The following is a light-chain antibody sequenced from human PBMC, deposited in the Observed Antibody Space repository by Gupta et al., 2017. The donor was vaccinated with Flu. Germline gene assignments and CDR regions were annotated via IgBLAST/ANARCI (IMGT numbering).Light chain of an antibody. Sequence: QSVLTQPPSVSGAPGQRVTLSCTGNGSNIGALYDVQWYQQLPGTAPKVLIYGNTNRPSGVPDRFSGSKSGTSASLAITGLQAEDEADYYCQSYDSRLSGWVFGGGTRLTVL. CDR3: QSYDSRLSGWV. CDR1: GSNIGALYD. CDR2: GNT. V-gene: IGLV1-40*01. J-gene: IGLJ3*02.